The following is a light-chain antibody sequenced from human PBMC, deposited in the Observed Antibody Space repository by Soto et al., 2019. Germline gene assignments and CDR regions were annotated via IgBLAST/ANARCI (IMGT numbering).Light chain of an antibody. J-gene: IGLJ1*01. V-gene: IGLV2-14*01. CDR1: SSDVGAYNY. CDR2: AVS. CDR3: SSYTNSGTLV. Sequence: QSALTQPASVSGSPGQSITISCTGTSSDVGAYNYVSWYRQYSDKAPKLMIYAVSNRPSGVSNRFSGSKSGNTASLTSSGLQAEDEADYYCSSYTNSGTLVFGTGTQLTVL.